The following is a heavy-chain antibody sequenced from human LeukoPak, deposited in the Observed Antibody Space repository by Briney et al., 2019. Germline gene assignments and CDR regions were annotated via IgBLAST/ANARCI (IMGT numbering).Heavy chain of an antibody. CDR2: ISYRGSTI. V-gene: IGHV3-48*03. D-gene: IGHD5-18*01. Sequence: LTGGSLRLSCAAFGFTFSSYEINWVRQAPGKGLEWVSYISYRGSTIYYADSVKGRFTISRDNAKNSLYLQMNSLRAEDTAVYYCARGSSRYSYGYLDYWGQGTLVTVSS. CDR3: ARGSSRYSYGYLDY. CDR1: GFTFSSYE. J-gene: IGHJ4*02.